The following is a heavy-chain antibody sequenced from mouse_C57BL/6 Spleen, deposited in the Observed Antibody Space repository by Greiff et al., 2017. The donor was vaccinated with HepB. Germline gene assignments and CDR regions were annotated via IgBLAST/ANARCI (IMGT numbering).Heavy chain of an antibody. CDR2: ISSGSSTI. D-gene: IGHD1-1*01. Sequence: EVKLMESGGGLVKPGGSLKLSCAASGFTFSDYGLHWVRQAPEKGLEWVAYISSGSSTIYYADTVKGRFTISRDNAKNTLFLQMTSLRSEDTAMYYCARVSIATVVTHWYFDVWGTGTAVTVAS. V-gene: IGHV5-17*01. J-gene: IGHJ1*03. CDR3: ARVSIATVVTHWYFDV. CDR1: GFTFSDYG.